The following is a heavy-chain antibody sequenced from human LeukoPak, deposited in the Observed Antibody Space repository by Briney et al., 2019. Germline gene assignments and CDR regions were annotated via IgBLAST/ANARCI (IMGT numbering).Heavy chain of an antibody. CDR3: ARDQNYVNIYYFDY. CDR2: ISSSSSYI. CDR1: GFTFSSYS. J-gene: IGHJ4*02. D-gene: IGHD1-7*01. V-gene: IGHV3-21*01. Sequence: GGSLRLSCASSGFTFSSYSMNWVRQAPGKGLEWVSSISSSSSYIYYADSVKGRFTISRDNAKNSLYLQMNSLRAEDTAVYYCARDQNYVNIYYFDYWGQGTLVTVSS.